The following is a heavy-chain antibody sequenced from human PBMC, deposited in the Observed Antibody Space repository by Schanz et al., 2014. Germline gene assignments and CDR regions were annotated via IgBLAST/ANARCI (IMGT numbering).Heavy chain of an antibody. V-gene: IGHV1-46*03. CDR2: ISPSGGST. Sequence: QVQLVQSGAEVKKPGASVKVSCKASGYTLTNFDINWVRQAPGQGLEWMGLISPSGGSTSYAQKFQGRVTMTRDTSTSTVYMELSSLRADDTAVYYCGRDRRGSGHGDDALDVWGQGTMVTVSS. CDR3: GRDRRGSGHGDDALDV. J-gene: IGHJ3*01. D-gene: IGHD4-17*01. CDR1: GYTLTNFD.